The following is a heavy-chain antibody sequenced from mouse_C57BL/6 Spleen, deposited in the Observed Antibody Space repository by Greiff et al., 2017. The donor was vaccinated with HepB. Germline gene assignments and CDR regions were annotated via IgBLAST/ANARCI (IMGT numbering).Heavy chain of an antibody. CDR2: IYPGDGDT. V-gene: IGHV1-82*01. CDR1: GYAFSSSW. J-gene: IGHJ2*01. CDR3: ARPYYGNSFDY. Sequence: QVQLKQSGPELVKPGASVKISCKASGYAFSSSWMNWVKQRPGKGLEWIGRIYPGDGDTNYNGKFKGKATLTADKSSSTAYMQLSSLTSEDSAVYFCARPYYGNSFDYWGQGTTLTVSS. D-gene: IGHD2-10*01.